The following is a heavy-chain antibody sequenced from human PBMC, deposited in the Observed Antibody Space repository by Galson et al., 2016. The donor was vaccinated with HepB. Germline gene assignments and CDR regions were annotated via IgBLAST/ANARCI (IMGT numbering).Heavy chain of an antibody. D-gene: IGHD6-19*01. V-gene: IGHV3-9*01. J-gene: IGHJ3*02. Sequence: SLRLSCAASGLTLDHYAMNWVRQAPGKGLEWVSGISWNSGSTGYADSVKGRFTVARDNAKNSLSLQMNSLIAGDTALYYCAKASGAYYEDSSGCPRKTFDIWGQGTMVTVSS. CDR1: GLTLDHYA. CDR2: ISWNSGST. CDR3: AKASGAYYEDSSGCPRKTFDI.